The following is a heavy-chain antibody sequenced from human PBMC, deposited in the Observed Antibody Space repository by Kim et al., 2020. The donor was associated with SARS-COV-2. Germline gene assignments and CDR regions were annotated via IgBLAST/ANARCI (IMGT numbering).Heavy chain of an antibody. Sequence: PPHKSRVTXSVDTSKNQFCLKLSSVTAADTAVYYCARGRRIAARPGLDYWGQGTLVTVSS. J-gene: IGHJ4*02. CDR3: ARGRRIAARPGLDY. V-gene: IGHV4-34*01. D-gene: IGHD6-6*01.